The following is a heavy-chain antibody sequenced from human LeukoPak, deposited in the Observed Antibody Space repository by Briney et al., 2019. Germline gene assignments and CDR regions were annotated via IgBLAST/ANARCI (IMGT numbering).Heavy chain of an antibody. CDR2: IYYSGST. V-gene: IGHV4-39*01. D-gene: IGHD5/OR15-5a*01. CDR1: GGSISSSSYY. J-gene: IGHJ4*02. Sequence: PSETLSLTCTVSGGSISSSSYYWSWIRQPPGKGLEWIGTIYYSGSTYYNVSLKSRVTISADTSKNQLSLKLSSVTAADTAFYYCARGAAGVSGFWGQGTLVTVSS. CDR3: ARGAAGVSGF.